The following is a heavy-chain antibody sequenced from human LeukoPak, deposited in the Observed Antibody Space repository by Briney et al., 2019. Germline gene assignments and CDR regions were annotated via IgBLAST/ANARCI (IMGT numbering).Heavy chain of an antibody. V-gene: IGHV3-64D*06. J-gene: IGHJ4*02. D-gene: IGHD4-23*01. Sequence: PGGSLRLSCAASGFTFSSYAMHWVRQAPGKGLEYVPAISSNGGSTYYADSVKGRFTISRDNSKNTLYLQMSSLRAEDTAVYYCVRGMTTVVTPGFDYWGQGTLVTVSS. CDR2: ISSNGGST. CDR3: VRGMTTVVTPGFDY. CDR1: GFTFSSYA.